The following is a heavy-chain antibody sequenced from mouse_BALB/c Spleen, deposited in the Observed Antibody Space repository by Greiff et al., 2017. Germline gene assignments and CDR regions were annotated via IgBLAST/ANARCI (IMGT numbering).Heavy chain of an antibody. D-gene: IGHD2-4*01. CDR3: NALYDYGYAMDY. J-gene: IGHJ4*01. CDR1: GFNIKDYY. Sequence: EVQLQQSGAELVRSGASVKLSCTASGFNIKDYYMHWVKQRPEQGLEWIGWIDPENGDTEYAPKFQGKATMTADTSSNPAYLQLSSLTSEDTAVYYCNALYDYGYAMDYWGRGTSVTVSS. CDR2: IDPENGDT. V-gene: IGHV14-4*02.